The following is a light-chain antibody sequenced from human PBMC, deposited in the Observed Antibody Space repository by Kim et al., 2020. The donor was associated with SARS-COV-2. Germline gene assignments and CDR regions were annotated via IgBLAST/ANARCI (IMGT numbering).Light chain of an antibody. CDR2: AAS. Sequence: VYPGERATHSCRASQSVRNNLAWYQQKPGQAPRLLIYAASTRATDIPGRFSGSGSGTEFTLTISSLQSEDFAVYYCQQYNDWPPSFGGGTKVEIK. CDR3: QQYNDWPPS. CDR1: QSVRNN. J-gene: IGKJ4*01. V-gene: IGKV3-15*01.